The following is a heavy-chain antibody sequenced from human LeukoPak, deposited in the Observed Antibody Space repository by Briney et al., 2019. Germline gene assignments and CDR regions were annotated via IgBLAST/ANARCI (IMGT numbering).Heavy chain of an antibody. CDR2: INHSGST. J-gene: IGHJ6*02. V-gene: IGHV4-34*01. D-gene: IGHD1-14*01. CDR3: VRGNRRANYYYYYGMDV. Sequence: SETLSLTCAVYGGSFSGYYWSWIRQPPGKGLEWIGEINHSGSTNYNPSLKSRVTISVDTSKNQFSLKLSSVTAADTAVYYCVRGNRRANYYYYYGMDVWGQGTTVTVSS. CDR1: GGSFSGYY.